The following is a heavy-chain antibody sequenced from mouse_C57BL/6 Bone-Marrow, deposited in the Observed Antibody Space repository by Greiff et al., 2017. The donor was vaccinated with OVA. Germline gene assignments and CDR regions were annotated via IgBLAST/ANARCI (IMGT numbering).Heavy chain of an antibody. J-gene: IGHJ4*01. D-gene: IGHD1-1*01. Sequence: QVQLQQSGPGLVQPSQSLSLTCTVSGFSLTSYGVHWVRQSPGKGLEWLGVIWSGGSTDYNAAFMSSLSIRTDNSKSHVFFNMNSMQADETAIQYCDRKGKYESRYVNAMDYWGQGTSVTVSS. V-gene: IGHV2-2*01. CDR2: IWSGGST. CDR1: GFSLTSYG. CDR3: DRKGKYESRYVNAMDY.